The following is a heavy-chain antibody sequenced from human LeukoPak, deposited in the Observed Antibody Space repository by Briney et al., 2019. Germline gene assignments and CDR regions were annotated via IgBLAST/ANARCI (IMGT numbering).Heavy chain of an antibody. D-gene: IGHD6-13*01. CDR1: GGSISSGDYY. CDR2: IYYSGTT. V-gene: IGHV4-30-4*02. Sequence: SETLSLTCTVSGGSISSGDYYWSWIRQPPGKGLEWIGYIYYSGTTYYNPSLRGRVTISVDTSKNQFSLKLSSVTAADTAVYYCARGRIGSSSWYFYYFDYWGQGTLVTVSS. CDR3: ARGRIGSSSWYFYYFDY. J-gene: IGHJ4*02.